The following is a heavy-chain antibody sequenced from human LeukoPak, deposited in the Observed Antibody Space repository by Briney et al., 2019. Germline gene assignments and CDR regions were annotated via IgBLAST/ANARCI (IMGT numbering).Heavy chain of an antibody. Sequence: SQTLSLTCTVSGGSISSGSYYWSWIRQPAGKGLEWIGRIYTSGSTNYHPSLKSRVTISVDTSKNQFSLKLSSVTAADTAVYYCARNIAARTDYYYGMDVWGQGTTVTVSS. CDR2: IYTSGST. CDR1: GGSISSGSYY. V-gene: IGHV4-61*02. J-gene: IGHJ6*02. D-gene: IGHD6-6*01. CDR3: ARNIAARTDYYYGMDV.